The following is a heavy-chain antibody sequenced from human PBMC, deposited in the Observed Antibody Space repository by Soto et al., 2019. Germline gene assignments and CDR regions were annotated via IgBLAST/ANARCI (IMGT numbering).Heavy chain of an antibody. J-gene: IGHJ5*02. CDR2: IIPIFGPA. CDR1: GGTFSNYA. V-gene: IGHV1-69*06. Sequence: QLVQSGAEVKKPGSSVKVSCKASGGTFSNYAISWVRQAPGQGLEWMGGIIPIFGPANYAQKFQGRVTITADKSTSTAYMELSSLRSEDTAVYYGAIDYSGRLHNWFDPLGQGTLVTVSS. D-gene: IGHD6-25*01. CDR3: AIDYSGRLHNWFDP.